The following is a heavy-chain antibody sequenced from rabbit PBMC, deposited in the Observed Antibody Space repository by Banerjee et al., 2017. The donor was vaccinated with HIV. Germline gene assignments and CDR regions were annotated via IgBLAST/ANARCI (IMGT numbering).Heavy chain of an antibody. V-gene: IGHV1S45*01. D-gene: IGHD7-1*01. CDR2: IYAGSSGST. CDR3: ARDAGGDGYSNDL. J-gene: IGHJ3*01. Sequence: QEQLVESGGGLVQPEGSLTLTCKASGSDISNNAICWVRQAPGKGLEWIGTIYAGSSGSTYYASWAKGRFTISKTSWTTVTLQMTSLTAADTATYFCARDAGGDGYSNDLWGQGTLVTVS. CDR1: GSDISNNA.